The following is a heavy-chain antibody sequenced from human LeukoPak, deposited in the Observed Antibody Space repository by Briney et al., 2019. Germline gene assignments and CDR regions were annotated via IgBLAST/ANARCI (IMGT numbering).Heavy chain of an antibody. CDR1: GFTFSSYS. CDR3: ARVEGYYDSSGYFDAFDL. CDR2: ISSSSSYI. D-gene: IGHD3-22*01. J-gene: IGHJ3*01. V-gene: IGHV3-21*01. Sequence: PGGSVRLSCAASGFTFSSYSMNWVRQAPGKGLEGVSYISSSSSYIYYADSVKGRFTISRDNAKNSLYLQMNSLRAEDTAVYYCARVEGYYDSSGYFDAFDLWGQGTMVTVSS.